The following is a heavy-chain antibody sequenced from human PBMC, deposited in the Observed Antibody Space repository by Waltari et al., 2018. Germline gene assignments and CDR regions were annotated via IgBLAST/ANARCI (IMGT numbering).Heavy chain of an antibody. Sequence: QVQLVQSGSELKKPGASVNVSCKTSGYTFTNHAMNWVRQAPGQGLEWMGWINTNTGNPTYAQGFTGRFVFSLDASVSTAYVQINSLKAADTAVYYCARGRVTSGWAAYDYWGQGTLVTVSS. CDR2: INTNTGNP. CDR1: GYTFTNHA. D-gene: IGHD6-19*01. V-gene: IGHV7-4-1*02. CDR3: ARGRVTSGWAAYDY. J-gene: IGHJ4*02.